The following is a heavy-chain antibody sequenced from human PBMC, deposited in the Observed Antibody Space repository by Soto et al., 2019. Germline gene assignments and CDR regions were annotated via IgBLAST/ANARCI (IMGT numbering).Heavy chain of an antibody. CDR2: ISPMFHKA. CDR3: ATPRKGATGILAAFDI. V-gene: IGHV1-69*13. D-gene: IGHD1-26*01. CDR1: GGTFGNYA. J-gene: IGHJ3*02. Sequence: GASVKVSCKASGGTFGNYAINWLRQAPGQGLQWMGDISPMFHKANYEQTFQGRVSITADESTNTVYMELSSLRSEDTAVYYCATPRKGATGILAAFDIWAQGTMVTVSS.